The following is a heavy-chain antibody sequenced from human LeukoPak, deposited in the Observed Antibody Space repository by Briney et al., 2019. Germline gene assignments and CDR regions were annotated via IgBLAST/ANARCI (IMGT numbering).Heavy chain of an antibody. CDR2: MNPNSGNT. D-gene: IGHD6-13*01. Sequence: ASVKVSCKASGYTFTSYDINWVRQATGQGLEWMGWMNPNSGNTGYAQKFQGRVTMTRNTSISTAYMELSSLRSEDTAVHYCARVRSNRIAAALGYWGQGTLVTVSS. CDR3: ARVRSNRIAAALGY. J-gene: IGHJ4*02. CDR1: GYTFTSYD. V-gene: IGHV1-8*01.